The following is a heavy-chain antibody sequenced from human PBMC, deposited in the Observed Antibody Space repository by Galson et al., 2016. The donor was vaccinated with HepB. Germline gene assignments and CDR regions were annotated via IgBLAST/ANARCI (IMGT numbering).Heavy chain of an antibody. J-gene: IGHJ4*02. CDR2: IFYGGDT. CDR1: GVSISTSRYS. Sequence: SETLSLTCSVSGVSISTSRYSWGWVRQPPGKGLEWIATIFYGGDTYYSPSLRSRVSIAVDTSRNQVSLDLTSVTAADTAVYSCAAGLFHYWGPGLLATVSS. CDR3: AAGLFHY. V-gene: IGHV4-39*01.